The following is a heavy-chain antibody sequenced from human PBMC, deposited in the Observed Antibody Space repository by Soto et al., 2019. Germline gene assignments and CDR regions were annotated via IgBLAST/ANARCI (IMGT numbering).Heavy chain of an antibody. CDR2: ISGYNGNA. J-gene: IGHJ5*01. Sequence: QVQLVQSGAEVRKPGASVKVSCKASGYTFSSHGIIWVRQAPGQGLEWMGWISGYNGNAKYAQRFQGRVTMTTDTSTSTVYMDLRSLGXXXXXXXXCAREGSYGWYDCWGQGTLXTVSS. D-gene: IGHD2-15*01. CDR3: AREGSYGWYDC. V-gene: IGHV1-18*01. CDR1: GYTFSSHG.